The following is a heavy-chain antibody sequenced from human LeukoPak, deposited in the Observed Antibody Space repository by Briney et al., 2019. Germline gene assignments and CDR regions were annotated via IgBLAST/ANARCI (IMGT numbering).Heavy chain of an antibody. CDR1: GGSISSGSYC. D-gene: IGHD3-10*01. CDR3: ARAQNYYGLTPDAFDI. CDR2: IYTSGST. Sequence: SETLSLTCTVSGGSISSGSYCWSWLRQPAGKGLEWIGRIYTSGSTNYNPSLKSRVTISVDTSENQFSLKLSSVTAADTAVYYCARAQNYYGLTPDAFDIWGQGTMVTVSS. V-gene: IGHV4-61*02. J-gene: IGHJ3*02.